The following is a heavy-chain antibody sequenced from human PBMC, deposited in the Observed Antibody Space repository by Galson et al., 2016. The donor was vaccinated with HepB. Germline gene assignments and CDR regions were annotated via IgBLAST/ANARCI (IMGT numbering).Heavy chain of an antibody. CDR1: GFTFSDYY. J-gene: IGHJ4*02. CDR2: ISYDETNK. CDR3: AKSIFRSSLYFED. V-gene: IGHV3-30*18. D-gene: IGHD3-3*01. Sequence: SLRLSCAASGFTFSDYYMSWIRQAPGKGLEWLAFISYDETNKYYADSVKGRFTGSRDNSKNTLYLQMDSLRVEDTAVYYCAKSIFRSSLYFEDWGQGTLVSVSS.